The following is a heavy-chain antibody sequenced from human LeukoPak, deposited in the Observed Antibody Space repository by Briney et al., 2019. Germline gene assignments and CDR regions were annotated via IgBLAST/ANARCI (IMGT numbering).Heavy chain of an antibody. Sequence: GGSLRLSCAASGFTLSNAWMSWVCEAPEEGVEWVGRIKSKTDGRTTDYAARVKRRFTSASYDSINTLYLQMNSLKTEDTDVYYCTSLGYYGSGSYCDPDYWGQGTLVTVSS. CDR3: TSLGYYGSGSYCDPDY. V-gene: IGHV3-15*01. CDR2: IKSKTDGRTT. J-gene: IGHJ4*02. CDR1: GFTLSNAW. D-gene: IGHD3-10*01.